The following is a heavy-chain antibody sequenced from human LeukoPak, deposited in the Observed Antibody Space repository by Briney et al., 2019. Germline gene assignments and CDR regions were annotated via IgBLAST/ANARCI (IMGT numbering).Heavy chain of an antibody. CDR1: GDSISSNY. Sequence: SETLSLTCSVSGDSISSNYWTWIRQTPGKGLEWIGHFYYSGSTNYNPSLKSRVTISADTSKNQFSLKLTSVTAADTAAYYCANRDGVYWGQGILVTVSS. D-gene: IGHD3-3*01. CDR2: FYYSGST. J-gene: IGHJ4*02. V-gene: IGHV4-59*01. CDR3: ANRDGVY.